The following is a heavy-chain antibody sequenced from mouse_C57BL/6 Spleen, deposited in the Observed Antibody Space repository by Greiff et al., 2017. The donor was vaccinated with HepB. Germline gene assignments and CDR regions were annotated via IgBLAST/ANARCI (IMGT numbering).Heavy chain of an antibody. J-gene: IGHJ4*01. V-gene: IGHV5-4*01. D-gene: IGHD1-1*01. CDR2: ISDGGSYT. CDR3: AREGITTVGYAMDY. CDR1: GFTFSSYA. Sequence: EVKLVESGGGLVKPGGSLKLSCAASGFTFSSYAMSWVRQTPEKRLEWVATISDGGSYTYYPDNVKGRFTISRDNAKNNLYLQMSHLKSEDTAMYYCAREGITTVGYAMDYWGQGTSVTVSS.